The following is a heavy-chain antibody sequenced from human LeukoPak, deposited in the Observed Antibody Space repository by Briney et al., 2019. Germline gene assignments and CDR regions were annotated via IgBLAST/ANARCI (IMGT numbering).Heavy chain of an antibody. CDR2: IGWNSGSV. CDR1: GFNFGDYA. Sequence: PGRSLRLSCAASGFNFGDYAMHWVRQPPGKGLEWVSGIGWNSGSVGYAEPVKGRFTTSRDNTKNFLYLEMSSLSPEDTAFYYCAREEHNSGWSPLGAWGQGTLVTVSS. D-gene: IGHD6-19*01. CDR3: AREEHNSGWSPLGA. V-gene: IGHV3-9*01. J-gene: IGHJ5*02.